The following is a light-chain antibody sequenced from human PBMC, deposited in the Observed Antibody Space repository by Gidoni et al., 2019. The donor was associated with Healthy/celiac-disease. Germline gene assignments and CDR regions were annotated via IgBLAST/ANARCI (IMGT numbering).Light chain of an antibody. V-gene: IGKV1-33*01. J-gene: IGKJ3*01. CDR2: DAS. CDR3: QQYDNLLSFT. Sequence: DIQMTQSPSSLSASVGDRVTITCQASQDISNYLNWYQQKPGKAPKLLLYDASNLETGVPSRFIGSGSGTDFTFTISSLQPEDIATYYCQQYDNLLSFTFGPGTKVDVK. CDR1: QDISNY.